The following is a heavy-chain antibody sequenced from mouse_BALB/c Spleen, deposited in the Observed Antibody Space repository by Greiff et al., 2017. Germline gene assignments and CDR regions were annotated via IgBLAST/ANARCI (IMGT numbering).Heavy chain of an antibody. V-gene: IGHV1-66*01. Sequence: VQLQQSGPELVKPGASVKISCKASGYSFTSYYIHWVKQRPGQGLEWIGWIFPGSGNTKYNEKFKGKATLTADTSSSTAYMQLSSLTSEDSAVYFCAKKYDYAMDYWGQGTSVTVSS. D-gene: IGHD2-10*02. J-gene: IGHJ4*01. CDR1: GYSFTSYY. CDR2: IFPGSGNT. CDR3: AKKYDYAMDY.